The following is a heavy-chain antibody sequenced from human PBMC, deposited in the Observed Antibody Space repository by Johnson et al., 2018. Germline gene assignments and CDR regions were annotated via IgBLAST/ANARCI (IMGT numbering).Heavy chain of an antibody. CDR1: GFTFSSYG. D-gene: IGHD3-22*01. J-gene: IGHJ6*02. Sequence: EVQLVESGGGVVQPGRSLRLSCAASGFTFSSYGMHWVRQAPGKGLEWVSGISWNSGSIGYADSVKGRVTISRNNAKNSLYLQMNSLRAEDTALYYCAKDIVASSGYRAMDVWGQGTTVTVSS. CDR3: AKDIVASSGYRAMDV. V-gene: IGHV3-9*01. CDR2: ISWNSGSI.